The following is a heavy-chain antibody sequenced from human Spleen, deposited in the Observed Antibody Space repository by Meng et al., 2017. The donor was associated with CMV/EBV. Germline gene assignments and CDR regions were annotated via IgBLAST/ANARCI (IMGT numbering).Heavy chain of an antibody. V-gene: IGHV3-9*01. D-gene: IGHD5-18*01. J-gene: IGHJ6*02. Sequence: SLKISCAASGFTFGSYAMSWVRQAPGKGLEWVSGISWNSVTLAYGDSVKGRFIISRDNAKSTLYLQMNSLRAEDTAVYFCVRGHTYVDFYFYGMDVWGHGTTVTVSS. CDR1: GFTFGSYA. CDR2: ISWNSVTL. CDR3: VRGHTYVDFYFYGMDV.